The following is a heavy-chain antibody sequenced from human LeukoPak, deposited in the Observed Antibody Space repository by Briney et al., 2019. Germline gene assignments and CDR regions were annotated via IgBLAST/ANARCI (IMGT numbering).Heavy chain of an antibody. CDR3: ARVWAVAAPPDY. CDR2: INAGNGNT. Sequence: GASVKVSCKASGYTFTSYAMHWVRQAPGQRLEWMGWINAGNGNTKYSQKFQGRVTITRDTSASTAYMELGSLRSEDTAVYYCARVWAVAAPPDYWGQGTLVTVSS. CDR1: GYTFTSYA. V-gene: IGHV1-3*01. D-gene: IGHD6-19*01. J-gene: IGHJ4*02.